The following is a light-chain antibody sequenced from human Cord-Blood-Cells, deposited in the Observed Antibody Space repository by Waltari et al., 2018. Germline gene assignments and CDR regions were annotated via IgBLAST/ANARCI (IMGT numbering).Light chain of an antibody. V-gene: IGLV2-14*03. CDR2: DAS. Sequence: QSALTQPASVSGSPGQSITISCTGTSSDVGGYNYVPWYQQHPGKAPKLMIYDASNRPSGVSNRLSGSKSGNTASLTISGLQAEDEADYYCSSYTSSSTWVFGGGTKLTVL. CDR3: SSYTSSSTWV. J-gene: IGLJ3*02. CDR1: SSDVGGYNY.